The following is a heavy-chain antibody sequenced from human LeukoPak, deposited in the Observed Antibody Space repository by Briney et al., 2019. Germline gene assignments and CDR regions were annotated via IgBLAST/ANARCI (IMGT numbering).Heavy chain of an antibody. V-gene: IGHV3-7*01. J-gene: IGHJ4*02. CDR2: IKQDGSET. CDR3: ARSPVAQARWGYYFDY. CDR1: GFMFSNYW. D-gene: IGHD3-16*01. Sequence: GGSLRLSCTASGFMFSNYWMSWVRQAPGKGLEWVANIKQDGSETYYVTSVRGRFTISRDNAKNSLYLQMSSLSAEDTAVYYCARSPVAQARWGYYFDYWGQGALVTVSS.